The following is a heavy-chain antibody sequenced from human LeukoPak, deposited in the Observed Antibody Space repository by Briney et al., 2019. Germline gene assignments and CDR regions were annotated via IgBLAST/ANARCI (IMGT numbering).Heavy chain of an antibody. Sequence: SVKVSCKASGGTFSSYAISWVRQAPGQGLEWMGGIIPIFGTANYAQKFQGRVTITTDESTSTAYMELSSLRSEDTAVYYCARSDVDLVAKILAFDIWGQGTVVTVSS. V-gene: IGHV1-69*05. J-gene: IGHJ3*02. CDR1: GGTFSSYA. CDR3: ARSDVDLVAKILAFDI. D-gene: IGHD5-12*01. CDR2: IIPIFGTA.